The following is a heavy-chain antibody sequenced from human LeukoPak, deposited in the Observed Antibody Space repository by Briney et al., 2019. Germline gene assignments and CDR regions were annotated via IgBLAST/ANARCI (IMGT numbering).Heavy chain of an antibody. Sequence: GESLKISCKGSGYSFTSYWIGWVRQMPGKGLEWMGIIYPGDSDTRYSPSFQGQVTNSADKSISTAYLQWSSLKASDTAMYYCASSYCSGGSCYPEYFDYWGQGTLVTVSS. CDR3: ASSYCSGGSCYPEYFDY. D-gene: IGHD2-15*01. CDR2: IYPGDSDT. CDR1: GYSFTSYW. V-gene: IGHV5-51*01. J-gene: IGHJ4*02.